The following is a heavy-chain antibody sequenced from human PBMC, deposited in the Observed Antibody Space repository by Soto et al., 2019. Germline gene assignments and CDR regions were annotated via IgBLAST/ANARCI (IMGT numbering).Heavy chain of an antibody. J-gene: IGHJ4*02. CDR2: ISGYNGNT. V-gene: IGHV1-18*01. CDR1: GYTFSNYG. D-gene: IGHD3-22*01. Sequence: ASVKVSCKASGYTFSNYGISWVRQAPGQGLEWMGWISGYNGNTNYAQKLQDRIAMTTDIPTSTAYMELRSLRSDDTAVYYCARDPRTYYYDTTGSPIDFCGQGTLVTVSS. CDR3: ARDPRTYYYDTTGSPIDF.